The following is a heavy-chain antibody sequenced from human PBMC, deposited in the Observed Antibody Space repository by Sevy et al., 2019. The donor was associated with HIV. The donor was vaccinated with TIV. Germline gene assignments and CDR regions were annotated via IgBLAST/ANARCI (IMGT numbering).Heavy chain of an antibody. J-gene: IGHJ4*02. CDR3: ASFGGSYSSDY. V-gene: IGHV3-21*01. CDR2: ISSSSSYI. Sequence: GGSLRLSCAASGFTFSSYSMNWVRQAPGKGLEWVSSISSSSSYIYYADSVKGRFTISRDNAKNSLYLQMNSLTAEDTAVYYCASFGGSYSSDYWGQGTLVTVSS. D-gene: IGHD1-26*01. CDR1: GFTFSSYS.